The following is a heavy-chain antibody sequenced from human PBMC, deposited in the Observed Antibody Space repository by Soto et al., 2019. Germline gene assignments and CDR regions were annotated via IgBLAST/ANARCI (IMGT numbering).Heavy chain of an antibody. CDR1: GYTXXXXX. CDR3: XXTLYXDNVDY. V-gene: IGHV1-8*01. J-gene: IGHJ4*02. Sequence: QVQLVQSGAEVKKPGASVKVSCKASGYTXXXXXXXXXXXXXXXGLEWMGGMNPNSGNTGYAQKFQGRVTMTRNTXXXXXXXXXXXXXXXXXXXXXCXXTLYXDNVDYWGQGTLVTVSS. D-gene: IGHD1-1*01. CDR2: MNPNSGNT.